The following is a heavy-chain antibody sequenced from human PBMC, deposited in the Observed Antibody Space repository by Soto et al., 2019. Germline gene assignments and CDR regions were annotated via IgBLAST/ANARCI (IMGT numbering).Heavy chain of an antibody. Sequence: SEKLPLTCGVSGDTIRSADYWGWIRQPPEKGLEWIGNIYHSVTTYYNPSLESRVTISVDTSNNQFSLKLNSVTAADTAVYYWGRIFCVDYASYYDGMDVWAQG. V-gene: IGHV4-38-2*01. CDR2: IYHSVTT. CDR1: GDTIRSADY. J-gene: IGHJ6*02. CDR3: GRIFCVDYASYYDGMDV. D-gene: IGHD4-17*01.